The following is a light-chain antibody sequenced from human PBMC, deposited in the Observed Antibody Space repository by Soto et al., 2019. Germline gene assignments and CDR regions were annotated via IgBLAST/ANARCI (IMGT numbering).Light chain of an antibody. CDR2: DAS. J-gene: IGKJ4*01. Sequence: VLTQSPATLSLSPGERVTLSCRASRSVSSYLAWYQQTPGQAPRLLISDASNRATGIPARVSGSGSGTDFTLTISSLEPEDVAVYYCQQRSNWPPALTFGGGTKVEIK. CDR1: RSVSSY. V-gene: IGKV3-11*01. CDR3: QQRSNWPPALT.